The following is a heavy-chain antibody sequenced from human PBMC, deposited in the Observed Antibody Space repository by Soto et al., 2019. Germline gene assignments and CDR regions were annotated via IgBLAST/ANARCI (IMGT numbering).Heavy chain of an antibody. CDR3: ARRGVRGSSWYRVDP. CDR2: IYPGDSDT. V-gene: IGHV5-51*01. Sequence: GESLKISCKGSGYSFTSYWIGWVRQMPGKGLEWMGIIYPGDSDTRYSPSFQGQVTISADKSISTACLQWSSLKASDTAMYYCARRGVRGSSWYRVDPWGQGTLVTVSS. CDR1: GYSFTSYW. J-gene: IGHJ5*02. D-gene: IGHD6-13*01.